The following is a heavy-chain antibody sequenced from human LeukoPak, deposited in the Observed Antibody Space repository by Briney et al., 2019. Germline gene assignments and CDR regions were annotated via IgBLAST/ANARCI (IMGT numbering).Heavy chain of an antibody. V-gene: IGHV3-74*01. D-gene: IGHD2/OR15-2a*01. Sequence: GGSLRLSCAASGLTLSRHWMHWVDQAPGKGLVWVSQISTDGTATTYADSVKGRFTISRDNAKDTLYLQMNSLRAEDTAVYYCVRDSNLSFDYWGQGSLVTVSS. CDR2: ISTDGTAT. CDR1: GLTLSRHW. CDR3: VRDSNLSFDY. J-gene: IGHJ4*02.